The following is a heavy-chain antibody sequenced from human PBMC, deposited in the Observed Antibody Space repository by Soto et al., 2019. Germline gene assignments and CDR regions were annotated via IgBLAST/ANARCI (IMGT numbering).Heavy chain of an antibody. CDR2: ISGDGSST. J-gene: IGHJ3*01. V-gene: IGHV3-23*01. CDR1: GFTFSSYA. CDR3: ARSLPGTYGAFDL. D-gene: IGHD1-7*01. Sequence: EVQLLESGGGLVQPGGSLRLSCAASGFTFSSYAMSWVRQAPGKGLEWVSAISGDGSSTNYADSVKGRFTISRDNAKNTVDLQIDSLRGEETAVYYCARSLPGTYGAFDLWCQGTVVTASS.